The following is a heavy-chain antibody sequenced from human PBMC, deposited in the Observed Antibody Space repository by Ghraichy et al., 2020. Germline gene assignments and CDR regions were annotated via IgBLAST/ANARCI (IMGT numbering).Heavy chain of an antibody. J-gene: IGHJ2*01. D-gene: IGHD5/OR15-5a*01. V-gene: IGHV3-23*01. CDR2: TSGGGGST. Sequence: GGSLRLSCAASGFTFSTYVMTWVRQAPGKGLEWVSATSGGGGSTYYADSVKGRFTISRDNSNNTLYLQMDSLRAEDTTVYSCAKVVSWRYFDLWGRGTLVTVSS. CDR1: GFTFSTYV. CDR3: AKVVSWRYFDL.